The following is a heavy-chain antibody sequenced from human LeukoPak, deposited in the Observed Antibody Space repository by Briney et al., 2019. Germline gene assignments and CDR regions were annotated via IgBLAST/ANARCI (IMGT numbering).Heavy chain of an antibody. Sequence: SETLSLTCTVSGGSIRSYYWSWIRQPAGKGLEWIGRIYHNGGTNDNPSLKSRVTMSVDTSKNQFSLKLSSVTAADTAVYYCARDSDGSSSWYNWFDPWGQGTLVTVSS. CDR2: IYHNGGT. J-gene: IGHJ5*02. CDR1: GGSIRSYY. CDR3: ARDSDGSSSWYNWFDP. D-gene: IGHD6-13*01. V-gene: IGHV4-4*07.